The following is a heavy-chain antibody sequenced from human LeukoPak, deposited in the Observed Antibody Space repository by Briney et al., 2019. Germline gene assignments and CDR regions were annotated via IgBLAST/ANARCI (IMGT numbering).Heavy chain of an antibody. J-gene: IGHJ4*02. V-gene: IGHV3-7*04. CDR3: ARENWFSPDY. CDR2: ISQDVSGT. CDR1: GLSFSSYA. D-gene: IGHD3-10*01. Sequence: GSLRLSCAASGLSFSSYAMSRVRQAPGKGREWGATISQDVSGTSYVESVKGRVTLSRDNARDSLYLQMNSLRVEDTAVYYCARENWFSPDYWGQGTLVTVSS.